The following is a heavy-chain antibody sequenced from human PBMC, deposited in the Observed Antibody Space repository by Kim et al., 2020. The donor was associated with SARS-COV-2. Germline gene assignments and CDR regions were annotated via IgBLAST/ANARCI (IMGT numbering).Heavy chain of an antibody. CDR1: GFTFSSYG. J-gene: IGHJ4*02. V-gene: IGHV3-33*05. Sequence: GGSLRLSCAASGFTFSSYGMHWVRQAPGKGLEWVAVISYDGSNNYYADSVKGRFTISRDNSINTLYLQMNSLRAEDTAVYSCARDRAASGSTRGPFDYWGQGSLVIVFS. CDR3: ARDRAASGSTRGPFDY. D-gene: IGHD1-26*01. CDR2: ISYDGSNN.